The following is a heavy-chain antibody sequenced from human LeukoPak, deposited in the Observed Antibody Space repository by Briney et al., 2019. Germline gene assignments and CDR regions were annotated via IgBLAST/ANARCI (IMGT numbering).Heavy chain of an antibody. D-gene: IGHD3-10*01. J-gene: IGHJ6*03. CDR1: GDSISNYY. Sequence: PSETLSLTCTVSGDSISNYYWSFIRQPAGKGLEWIGRIYTSGSTNYNPSLKSRVTMSVDTSKNQFSLKLSSVTAADTAVYYCARGITMVRGVNYYYYYMDVWGKGTTVTVSS. CDR3: ARGITMVRGVNYYYYYMDV. V-gene: IGHV4-4*07. CDR2: IYTSGST.